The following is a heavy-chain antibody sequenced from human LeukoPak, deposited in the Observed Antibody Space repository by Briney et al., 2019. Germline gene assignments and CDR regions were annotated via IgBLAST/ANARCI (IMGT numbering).Heavy chain of an antibody. CDR2: INPNSGGT. CDR3: ARDLTYGDYGPDY. D-gene: IGHD4-17*01. CDR1: GYTFTGYY. J-gene: IGHJ4*02. V-gene: IGHV1-2*06. Sequence: ASVKVSCKASGYTFTGYYMHWVRQATGQGLEWMGRINPNSGGTNYAQKFQGRVTMTRDTSISTTYMELSRLISDDTAVYYCARDLTYGDYGPDYWGQGTLVTVSS.